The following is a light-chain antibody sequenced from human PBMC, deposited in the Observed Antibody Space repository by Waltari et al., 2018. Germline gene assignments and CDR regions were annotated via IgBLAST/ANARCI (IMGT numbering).Light chain of an antibody. CDR2: TVS. V-gene: IGKV2-30*02. J-gene: IGKJ2*01. CDR1: QSLVHSNGNTY. CDR3: MQGTHWPYT. Sequence: DVLMTQSPLSLPVTLGQPASISCKSSQSLVHSNGNTYLQWFQQRPGQSPRRLIYTVSNRESGVPDRFSDIGSGTDFTLKISRVEAEDVGVYYCMQGTHWPYTFGQGTRLDIK.